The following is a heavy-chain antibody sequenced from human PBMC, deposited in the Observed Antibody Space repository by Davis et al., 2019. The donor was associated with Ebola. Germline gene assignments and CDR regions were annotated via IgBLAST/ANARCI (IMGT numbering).Heavy chain of an antibody. CDR1: GDSISSSGYY. V-gene: IGHV4-39*01. Sequence: GSLRLSCSVSGDSISSSGYYWGWIRQPPGKGLEWIASVNYVGNTFYNPSLKNRVTISADTSNNQFSLKVNSVTAADTAVYYCSGPRLTYNSGWYYFDYWGQGIPVTVSS. CDR3: SGPRLTYNSGWYYFDY. CDR2: VNYVGNT. J-gene: IGHJ4*02. D-gene: IGHD6-19*01.